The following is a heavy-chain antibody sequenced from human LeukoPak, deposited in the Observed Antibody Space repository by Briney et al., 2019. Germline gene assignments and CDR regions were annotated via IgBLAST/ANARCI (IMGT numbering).Heavy chain of an antibody. CDR2: FDPEDGET. J-gene: IGHJ3*02. D-gene: IGHD1-26*01. Sequence: GASVKVSCKVSGYTLTELSMHWVRQAPGKGLEWMGGFDPEDGETIYAQKFQGRVTMTADTSTDTAYMELSSLRSEDTAVYYCATDHSGSYYAFDIWGQGTMVTDSS. CDR1: GYTLTELS. CDR3: ATDHSGSYYAFDI. V-gene: IGHV1-24*01.